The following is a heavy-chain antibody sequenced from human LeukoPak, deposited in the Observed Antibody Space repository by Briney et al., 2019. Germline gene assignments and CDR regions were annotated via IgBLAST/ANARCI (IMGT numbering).Heavy chain of an antibody. Sequence: PSETLSLTCTVSGGSISSYYWSWIRQPAGKGLEWIGRIYTSGSTNYNPSLKSRVTMSVDTSKNQFSLKLSSVTAADTAVYYCARQTSIVLMVYAGLAFDIWGQGTMVTVSS. J-gene: IGHJ3*02. CDR2: IYTSGST. V-gene: IGHV4-4*07. CDR1: GGSISSYY. CDR3: ARQTSIVLMVYAGLAFDI. D-gene: IGHD2-8*01.